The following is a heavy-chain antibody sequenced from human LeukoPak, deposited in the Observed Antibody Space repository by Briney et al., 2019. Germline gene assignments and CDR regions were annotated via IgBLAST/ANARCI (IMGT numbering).Heavy chain of an antibody. J-gene: IGHJ6*02. CDR3: ARGRGYSRFHYYYGMDV. CDR2: INHSGST. Sequence: PSETLSLTCTVSGGSISGYYWSWIRQPPGKGLEWIGEINHSGSTNYNPSLKSRVTISVDTSKNQFSLKLSSVTAADTAVYYCARGRGYSRFHYYYGMDVWGQGTTVTVSS. V-gene: IGHV4-34*01. D-gene: IGHD5-12*01. CDR1: GGSISGYY.